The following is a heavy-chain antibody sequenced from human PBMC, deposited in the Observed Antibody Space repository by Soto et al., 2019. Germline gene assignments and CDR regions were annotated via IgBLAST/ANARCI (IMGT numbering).Heavy chain of an antibody. CDR2: MNPNSGNT. CDR3: ARFSPMVARFDYYYYYGMDV. J-gene: IGHJ6*02. D-gene: IGHD3-10*01. Sequence: ASVKVSCKASGYTFTSYDINWVRQATGQGLEWMGWMNPNSGNTGYAQKFQGRVTMTRNTSISTAYMELSSLRSEDTAVYYCARFSPMVARFDYYYYYGMDVWGQGTTVTVSS. V-gene: IGHV1-8*01. CDR1: GYTFTSYD.